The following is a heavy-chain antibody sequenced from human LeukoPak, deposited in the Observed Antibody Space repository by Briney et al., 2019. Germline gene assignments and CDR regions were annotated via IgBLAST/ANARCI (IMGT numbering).Heavy chain of an antibody. J-gene: IGHJ4*02. Sequence: PSQTLSLTCTVSGGSISSGGYYWSWIRQHPGKGLEWIGYIYYSGSTYYNPSLKSRVTISVDTSKNQFSLKLSSVTAADTAVYYCARYALGSYHYDYWGQGILVTVSS. CDR3: ARYALGSYHYDY. CDR2: IYYSGST. V-gene: IGHV4-31*03. D-gene: IGHD5-12*01. CDR1: GGSISSGGYY.